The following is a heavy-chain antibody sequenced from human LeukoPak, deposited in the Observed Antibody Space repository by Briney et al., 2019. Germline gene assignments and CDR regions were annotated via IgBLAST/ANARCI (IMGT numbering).Heavy chain of an antibody. CDR3: ARRAYSGYDHVDY. D-gene: IGHD5-12*01. J-gene: IGHJ4*02. Sequence: PGRSLRLSCAASGFTFSSYGMHWVRQAPGKGLEWVAVIWYDGSNKYYADSVKGRFTISRDNSKNTLYLQMNSLRAEDTAVYYCARRAYSGYDHVDYWGQGTLVTVSS. CDR2: IWYDGSNK. CDR1: GFTFSSYG. V-gene: IGHV3-33*01.